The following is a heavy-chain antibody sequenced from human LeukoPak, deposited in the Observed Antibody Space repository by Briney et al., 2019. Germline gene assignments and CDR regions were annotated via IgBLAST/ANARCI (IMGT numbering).Heavy chain of an antibody. CDR3: ARATLYPPTPVAFDS. CDR1: GGTSSSHV. J-gene: IGHJ4*02. V-gene: IGHV1-69*01. Sequence: ASVKVSITASGGTSSSHVISWARQAPGQGLEWMGGIMPIFGTAKYAQKFQGRGTITADESTGTAYMELTSLRSEDTAVYYCARATLYPPTPVAFDSWGQGTLVTVSS. CDR2: IMPIFGTA. D-gene: IGHD2-15*01.